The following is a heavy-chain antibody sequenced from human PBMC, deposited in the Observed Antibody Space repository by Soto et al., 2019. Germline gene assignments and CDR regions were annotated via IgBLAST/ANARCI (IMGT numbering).Heavy chain of an antibody. CDR3: AKRRYYYGMDV. V-gene: IGHV3-9*01. CDR2: ISWNSGSI. J-gene: IGHJ6*02. Sequence: DVQLVESGGGLVQPGRSLRLSCAASGFTFDDYAMHWVRQAPGKGLEWVSGISWNSGSIGYADSVKGRFTISRDNAKNSLYLQMNSLRAEDTALYYCAKRRYYYGMDVWGQGTTVTVSS. CDR1: GFTFDDYA.